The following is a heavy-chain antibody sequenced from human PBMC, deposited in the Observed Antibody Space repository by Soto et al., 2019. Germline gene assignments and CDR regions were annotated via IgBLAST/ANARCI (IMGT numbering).Heavy chain of an antibody. Sequence: GGSLRLSCAASGFTFDDYAMHWVRQAPGKGLEWVSGISWNSGSIGYADSVKGRFTISRDNAKNSLYLQMNSLRAEDTVLYYCAKDMRRDGYNSFDYWGQGTLVTVSS. D-gene: IGHD5-12*01. CDR1: GFTFDDYA. V-gene: IGHV3-9*01. CDR2: ISWNSGSI. J-gene: IGHJ4*02. CDR3: AKDMRRDGYNSFDY.